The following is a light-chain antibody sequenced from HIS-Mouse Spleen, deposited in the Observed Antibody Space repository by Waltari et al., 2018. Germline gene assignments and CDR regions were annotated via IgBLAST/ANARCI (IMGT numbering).Light chain of an antibody. J-gene: IGKJ4*01. CDR2: WAS. CDR1: QSVLYSSNNKNY. CDR3: QQYYSTTLT. Sequence: DIVMTQSPDFLAVSLGERATIKCKSSQSVLYSSNNKNYLAWYQQKPGQPPKLLIYWASTRESGVPDRFSGSGSGTDFTLTISSLQAEDVAVYYCQQYYSTTLTFGGGTKVEIK. V-gene: IGKV4-1*01.